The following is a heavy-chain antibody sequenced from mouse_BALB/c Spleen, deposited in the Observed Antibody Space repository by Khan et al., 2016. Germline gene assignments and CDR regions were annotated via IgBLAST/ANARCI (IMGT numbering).Heavy chain of an antibody. CDR3: ASSWDRYYWYFDV. D-gene: IGHD4-1*01. CDR1: GYSITREYA. Sequence: EVQLQESGPGLVKPSQSLSLTCTVTGYSITREYAWNWIRQFPGNKLEWMGYISYSGSTSSNPSLKSRIAIPLDTSKNQFFLQLNSVTTEDTATYYCASSWDRYYWYFDVWGAGTPVTVSS. J-gene: IGHJ1*01. CDR2: ISYSGST. V-gene: IGHV3-2*02.